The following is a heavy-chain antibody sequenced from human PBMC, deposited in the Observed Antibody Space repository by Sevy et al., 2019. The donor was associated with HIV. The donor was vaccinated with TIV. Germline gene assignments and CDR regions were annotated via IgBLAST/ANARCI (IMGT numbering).Heavy chain of an antibody. V-gene: IGHV4-34*01. CDR2: TNHSGIT. Sequence: SETLSLTCTVHGEPFSGYYWSWIRQPPGKGLEWIGETNHSGITHYNPSLKSRVTLSVDTSKNHFSLKLSSVTAADTAVYYCVRQDLATAAPRPYWGQGSLVTVSS. D-gene: IGHD6-6*01. CDR3: VRQDLATAAPRPY. CDR1: GEPFSGYY. J-gene: IGHJ4*02.